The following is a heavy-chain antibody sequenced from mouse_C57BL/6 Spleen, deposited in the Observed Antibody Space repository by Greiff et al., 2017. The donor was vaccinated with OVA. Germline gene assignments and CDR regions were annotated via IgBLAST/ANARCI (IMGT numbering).Heavy chain of an antibody. V-gene: IGHV14-4*01. CDR2: IDPENGDT. D-gene: IGHD1-1*01. CDR1: GFNIKDDY. J-gene: IGHJ4*01. Sequence: EVKVVESGAELVRPGASVKLSCTASGFNIKDDYMHWVKQRPEQGLEWIGWIDPENGDTEYASKFQGKATITADTSSNTAYLQLSSLTSEDTAVYYCTTLYYYGSSPYYAMDYWGQGTSVTVSS. CDR3: TTLYYYGSSPYYAMDY.